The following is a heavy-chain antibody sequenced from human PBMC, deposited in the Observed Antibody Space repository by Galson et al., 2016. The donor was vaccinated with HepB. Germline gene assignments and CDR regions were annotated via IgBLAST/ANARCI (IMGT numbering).Heavy chain of an antibody. V-gene: IGHV3-23*01. CDR1: GFVFSNFG. J-gene: IGHJ4*02. Sequence: SLRLSCAASGFVFSNFGFSWVRQAPGKGLEWVASISTRRTTYYSDSVQGRFTISRDNSNNTLYLQMNGLRAEDTAVYYCAKERLVRRIFDHWGQGTLLTVSS. CDR3: AKERLVRRIFDH. CDR2: ISTRRTT. D-gene: IGHD1-1*01.